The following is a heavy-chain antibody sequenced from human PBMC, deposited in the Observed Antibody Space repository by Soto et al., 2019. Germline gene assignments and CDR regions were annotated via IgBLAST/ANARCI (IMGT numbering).Heavy chain of an antibody. V-gene: IGHV1-8*01. CDR2: MNPNSGNT. D-gene: IGHD2-15*01. CDR3: AKGYCSGGSCYRYYFEY. Sequence: QVQLVQSGAEVKKPGASVKVSCKASGYTFTSYDINWVRQATGQGLEWMGWMNPNSGNTGYAQKFQGRVTMTRNTSLSTAYMELSSLRSEDTAVYYCAKGYCSGGSCYRYYFEYWGQGTLVTVSS. CDR1: GYTFTSYD. J-gene: IGHJ4*02.